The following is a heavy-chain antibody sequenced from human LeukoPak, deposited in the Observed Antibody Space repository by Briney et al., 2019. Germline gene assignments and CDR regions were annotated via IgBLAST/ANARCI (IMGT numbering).Heavy chain of an antibody. CDR1: GFTFSSYA. D-gene: IGHD1-26*01. Sequence: PGGSLRLSCAASGFTFSSYAMSWVRQAPGKGLEWVSAISGSGGSTYYADSVKGRFTISRDNSKNTLYLQMNSLRAEDTAVYYCATGIDSGSYYEYYYYGMDVWGQGTTVTVSS. CDR2: ISGSGGST. J-gene: IGHJ6*02. CDR3: ATGIDSGSYYEYYYYGMDV. V-gene: IGHV3-23*01.